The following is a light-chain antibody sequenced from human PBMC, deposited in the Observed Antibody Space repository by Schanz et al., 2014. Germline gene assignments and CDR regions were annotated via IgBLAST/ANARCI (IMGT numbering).Light chain of an antibody. J-gene: IGLJ2*01. CDR3: CSFAGSHVV. CDR1: SSDVGGYNY. V-gene: IGLV2-23*02. Sequence: QSALTQPASVSGSPGQSITISCTGTSSDVGGYNYVSWYQQHPGKAPKLMIYEVSKRPSGVSDRFSGSKSGKTASLTISGIQTEDEAHYYCCSFAGSHVVFGGGTKLTVL. CDR2: EVS.